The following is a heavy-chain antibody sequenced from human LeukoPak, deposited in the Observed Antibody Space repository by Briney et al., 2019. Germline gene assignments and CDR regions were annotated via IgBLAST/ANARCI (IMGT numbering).Heavy chain of an antibody. Sequence: PSEALSLTCTVSGGSISSGGYYWSWIRQHPGTGLEWIGYIYYSGSTYYNPSLKSRVTISVDTSKNQFSLKLSSVTAADTAVYYCARARLGYCSSTSCYGFDYWGQGTLVTVSS. CDR3: ARARLGYCSSTSCYGFDY. D-gene: IGHD2-2*01. CDR1: GGSISSGGYY. CDR2: IYYSGST. J-gene: IGHJ4*02. V-gene: IGHV4-31*03.